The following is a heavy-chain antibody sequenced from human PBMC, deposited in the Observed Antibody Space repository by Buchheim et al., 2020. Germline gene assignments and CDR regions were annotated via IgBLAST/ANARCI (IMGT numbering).Heavy chain of an antibody. CDR2: IYYSGST. Sequence: QVQLQESGPGLVKPSETLSLTCTVSGGSISSYYWSWLRQPPGKGLEWIGYIYYSGSTNYNPSLKSRVTISVDTSKNQFSLKLSSVTAADTAVYYCARDVGYRGEGLDYWGQGTL. CDR1: GGSISSYY. V-gene: IGHV4-59*01. D-gene: IGHD3-10*01. J-gene: IGHJ4*02. CDR3: ARDVGYRGEGLDY.